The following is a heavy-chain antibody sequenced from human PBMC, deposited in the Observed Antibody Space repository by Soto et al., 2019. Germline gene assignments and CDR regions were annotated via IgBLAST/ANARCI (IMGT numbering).Heavy chain of an antibody. CDR3: AIAGRIMVYVVDY. D-gene: IGHD2-8*01. CDR2: ISGSGST. Sequence: EVQLLESGGGLVQPGGSLRLSCAASGFTFSSYVMSWVRQAPGKGLEWVSSISGSGSTYYADSVKGRFTISRDNSKNTLYLPMNSLRAEDPAVYYCAIAGRIMVYVVDYWGQGTLVTVSS. V-gene: IGHV3-23*01. J-gene: IGHJ4*02. CDR1: GFTFSSYV.